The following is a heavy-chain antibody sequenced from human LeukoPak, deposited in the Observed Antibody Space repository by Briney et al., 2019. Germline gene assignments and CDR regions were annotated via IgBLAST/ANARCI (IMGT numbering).Heavy chain of an antibody. V-gene: IGHV3-7*01. CDR3: ARGPYSSGPNFDY. CDR1: GFTFSSYW. Sequence: GGSLRLSCAASGFTFSSYWMSWVRQAPGKGLEWVANIKQDGSEKYYVDSVRGRFTISRDNAKNSLYLQMNSLRAEDTAVYYCARGPYSSGPNFDYWGQGTLVTVSS. D-gene: IGHD5-18*01. J-gene: IGHJ4*02. CDR2: IKQDGSEK.